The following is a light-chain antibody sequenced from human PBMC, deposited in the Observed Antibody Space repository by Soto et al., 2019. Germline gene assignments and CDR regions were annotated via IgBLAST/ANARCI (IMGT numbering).Light chain of an antibody. Sequence: EIVLTQSPGTLSLSPGERATLSCRASQSVSSSYLAWYLQKPGQAPRLFIYGASSRATGIPDRFRGSGSGTDSTLTISRLEPEDVAVYYCQQYGSSRTFGQGTTVDI. CDR3: QQYGSSRT. J-gene: IGKJ1*01. CDR2: GAS. V-gene: IGKV3-20*01. CDR1: QSVSSSY.